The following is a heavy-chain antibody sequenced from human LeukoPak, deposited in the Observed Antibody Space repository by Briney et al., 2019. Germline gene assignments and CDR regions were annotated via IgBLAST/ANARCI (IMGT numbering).Heavy chain of an antibody. J-gene: IGHJ5*02. CDR1: GYTFTGYY. V-gene: IGHV1-2*02. Sequence: APVKVSCKASGYTFTGYYMHWVRQAPGQGLEWMGWINLNSGDRNYAQKFQGRVTMTRDTSSSTAYMELNSLRSEDTAVYYCARVVTPRYCSTTSCYWKGWFDPWGQGTLVTVSS. CDR3: ARVVTPRYCSTTSCYWKGWFDP. D-gene: IGHD2-2*01. CDR2: INLNSGDR.